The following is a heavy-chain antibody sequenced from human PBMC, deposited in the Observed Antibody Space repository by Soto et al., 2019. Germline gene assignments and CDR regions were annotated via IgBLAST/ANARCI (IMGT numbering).Heavy chain of an antibody. CDR3: ARWEQPLFDY. CDR1: GFTVSAYT. J-gene: IGHJ4*02. CDR2: ISSDGSHK. Sequence: QVQLVESGGGVVQPGRSLRLSCAASGFTVSAYTMHWVRQAPGKGLEWVAVISSDGSHKYYADSLKGRSTISRDNSTNTLYLQMNSLRAEDTAVYYCARWEQPLFDYWGQGTLVTVSS. D-gene: IGHD1-26*01. V-gene: IGHV3-30-3*01.